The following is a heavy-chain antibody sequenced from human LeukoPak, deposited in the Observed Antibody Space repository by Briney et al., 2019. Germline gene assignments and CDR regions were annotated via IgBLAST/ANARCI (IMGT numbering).Heavy chain of an antibody. CDR1: GYTFTSYG. CDR3: ARDSSGYSSSWSYYYYYMDV. J-gene: IGHJ6*03. Sequence: ASVKVSCKASGYTFTSYGISWVRQAPGQGLEWMGWISAYNGNTNYAQKLQGRVTMTTDTSTSTAYMELRSLRSDDTAVYYCARDSSGYSSSWSYYYYYMDVWGKGTTVTVSS. D-gene: IGHD6-13*01. V-gene: IGHV1-18*01. CDR2: ISAYNGNT.